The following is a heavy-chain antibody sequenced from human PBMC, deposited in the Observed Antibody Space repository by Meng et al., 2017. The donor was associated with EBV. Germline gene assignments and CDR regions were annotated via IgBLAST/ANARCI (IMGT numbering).Heavy chain of an antibody. J-gene: IGHJ4*02. CDR3: ASESGRGFTPDY. Sequence: QVQLQQAGAEGNKPGSSVKASCRTSGGTFISDAVSWVRQAPGQGLEWMGGLIPMSGAPHYAQKFQDRVTIIADESTSTHSMELNNLRFEDTAMYYCASESGRGFTPDYWGQGTLVTVSS. D-gene: IGHD3-10*01. CDR2: LIPMSGAP. V-gene: IGHV1-69*01. CDR1: GGTFISDA.